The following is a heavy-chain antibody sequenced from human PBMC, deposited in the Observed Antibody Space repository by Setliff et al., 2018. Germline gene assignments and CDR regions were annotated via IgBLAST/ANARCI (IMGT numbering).Heavy chain of an antibody. CDR1: GFTFSTYS. CDR2: ISGDSEYI. D-gene: IGHD6-19*01. Sequence: GGSLRLSCAASGFTFSTYSMSWVRQAPGKGLEWVSAISGDSEYIYYRDSVKGRFTISRANSKNTLYLQMNNLRVEDTARYYCVNHNPARRSPAGAALDSWGQGTLVTVSS. V-gene: IGHV3-23*01. CDR3: VNHNPARRSPAGAALDS. J-gene: IGHJ4*02.